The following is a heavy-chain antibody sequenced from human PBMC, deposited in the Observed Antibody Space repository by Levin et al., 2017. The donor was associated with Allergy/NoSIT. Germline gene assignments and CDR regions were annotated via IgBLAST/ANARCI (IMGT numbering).Heavy chain of an antibody. CDR3: TTEAPYYDILTGYYTGWFDP. J-gene: IGHJ5*02. D-gene: IGHD3-9*01. CDR2: IKGKTDGGTT. V-gene: IGHV3-15*01. CDR1: GFTFSNAW. Sequence: SGGSLRLSCAGSGFTFSNAWMSWVRQAPGKGLEWIGRIKGKTDGGTTDYAAPVKGRFTFSRDDSKNTLYLQMNSLKTEDTAVYYCTTEAPYYDILTGYYTGWFDPWGQGTLVTVSS.